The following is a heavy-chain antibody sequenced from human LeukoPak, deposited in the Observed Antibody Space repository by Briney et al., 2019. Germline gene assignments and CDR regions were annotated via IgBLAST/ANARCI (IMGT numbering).Heavy chain of an antibody. CDR2: IYYSGST. CDR3: ARDISGWSTYFDY. D-gene: IGHD6-19*01. Sequence: PSETLSLTCTVSGGSISSSSYYWGWIRQPPGKGLEWIGSIYYSGSTYYNPSLKSRVTISVDTSKNQFSLKLSSVTAADTAVYYCARDISGWSTYFDYWGQGTLVTVSS. V-gene: IGHV4-39*07. CDR1: GGSISSSSYY. J-gene: IGHJ4*02.